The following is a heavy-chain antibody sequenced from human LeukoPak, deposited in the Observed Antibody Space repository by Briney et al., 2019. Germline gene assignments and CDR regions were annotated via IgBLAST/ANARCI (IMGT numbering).Heavy chain of an antibody. D-gene: IGHD6-13*01. Sequence: PGRSLRLSCAPSESTFSSYALHWVRQAPGKGLEWVAVISYVGSNKYYADSVKGRSTISRDSSKTTPYLRINSLRAKDTAVNSCARDLMGIAYRGAFYHWGQGTLVTVSP. J-gene: IGHJ5*02. CDR3: ARDLMGIAYRGAFYH. V-gene: IGHV3-30*04. CDR1: ESTFSSYA. CDR2: ISYVGSNK.